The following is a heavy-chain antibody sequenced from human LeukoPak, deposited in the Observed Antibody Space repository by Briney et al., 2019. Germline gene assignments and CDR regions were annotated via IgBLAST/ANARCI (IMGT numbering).Heavy chain of an antibody. V-gene: IGHV3-21*01. J-gene: IGHJ3*02. D-gene: IGHD3-22*01. Sequence: GGSLRLSCAASGFTFSSYSMNWVRQAPGKGLEWVSSISSSSSYIYYADSVKGRFTISRDNAKNSLYLQMNSLRAEDTAVYYCARDPYYDSSGYPTHDAFDIWGQGTMVTVSS. CDR2: ISSSSSYI. CDR1: GFTFSSYS. CDR3: ARDPYYDSSGYPTHDAFDI.